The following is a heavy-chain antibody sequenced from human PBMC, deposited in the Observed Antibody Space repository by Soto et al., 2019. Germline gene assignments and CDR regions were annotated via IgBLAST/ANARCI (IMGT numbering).Heavy chain of an antibody. V-gene: IGHV1-3*01. CDR3: ARVRWSYPMDY. CDR2: INAGNGNT. Sequence: GASVKVSFKAFGYTFPRYAMHWVRQAPGQRLEWMGWINAGNGNTKYSQKFQGRVTITRDTSASTAYMELSSLRSEDTAVYYCARVRWSYPMDYWGQGTLVTVSS. CDR1: GYTFPRYA. J-gene: IGHJ4*02. D-gene: IGHD1-26*01.